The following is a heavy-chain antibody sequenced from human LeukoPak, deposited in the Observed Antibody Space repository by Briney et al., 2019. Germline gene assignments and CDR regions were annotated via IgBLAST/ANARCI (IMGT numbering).Heavy chain of an antibody. CDR3: ARWPDY. J-gene: IGHJ4*02. CDR1: GGSIRSSYYY. V-gene: IGHV4-61*01. CDR2: IYYSGST. Sequence: SETLSLTCTVSGGSIRSSYYYWSWIRQPPGKGLEWIGYIYYSGSTNYNPSLKSRVTISVDTSKNQFSLKLSSVTAADTAVYYCARWPDYWGQGTLVTVSS.